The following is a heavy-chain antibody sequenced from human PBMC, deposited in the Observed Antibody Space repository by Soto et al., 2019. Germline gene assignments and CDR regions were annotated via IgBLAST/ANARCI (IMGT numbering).Heavy chain of an antibody. J-gene: IGHJ4*02. CDR1: GNTFTNYY. CDR2: INPSGGHT. V-gene: IGHV1-46*01. CDR3: ARGGQVVVVTAAVDY. D-gene: IGHD2-21*02. Sequence: QVQLMQSGAEVKKPGASVKVSCKASGNTFTNYYIHWVRQAPGQGLEWMGTINPSGGHTTYSQNCLGGVTMTRDTSTSTLYMELTSLTSDDTSVYYCARGGQVVVVTAAVDYWGQGTLVTVSS.